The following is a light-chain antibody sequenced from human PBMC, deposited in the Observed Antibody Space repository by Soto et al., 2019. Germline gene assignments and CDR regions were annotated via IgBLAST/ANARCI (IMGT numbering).Light chain of an antibody. J-gene: IGLJ3*02. V-gene: IGLV1-40*01. CDR2: ASN. CDR1: SSNIGAGYD. CDR3: QSFDISLTVWV. Sequence: QSVLTQPPSVSGAPGQRVTISCTGSSSNIGAGYDVQWYQQLPGTVPKLLIYASNNRPSGVPDRFSGSKSDTSASLAITGLQAEDEADYYCQSFDISLTVWVFGGGTKVTVL.